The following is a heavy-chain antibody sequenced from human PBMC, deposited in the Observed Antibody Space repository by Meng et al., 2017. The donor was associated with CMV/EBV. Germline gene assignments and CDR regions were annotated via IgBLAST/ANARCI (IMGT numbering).Heavy chain of an antibody. V-gene: IGHV4-39*01. CDR1: GGSISSSGYY. CDR2: IYYSGTT. D-gene: IGHD3-16*01. J-gene: IGHJ5*02. Sequence: SETLSLTCTVSGGSISSSGYYWGWIRQPPGKGLEWIGSIYYSGTTYYNPSLKSRVTISVDTSKNQFSLNLTSVTAADTAVYYCARPGGWFEPWGQGTLVTVSS. CDR3: ARPGGWFEP.